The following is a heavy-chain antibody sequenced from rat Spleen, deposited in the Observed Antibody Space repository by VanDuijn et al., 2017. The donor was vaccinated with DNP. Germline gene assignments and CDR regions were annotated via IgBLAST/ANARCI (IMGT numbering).Heavy chain of an antibody. CDR1: GFTFSTSW. J-gene: IGHJ2*01. Sequence: EVQLVETGGGLVQPGRSLKLSCVASGFTFSTSWMFWIRQAPGKGLEWVASINTDGGSTFYPDSVKGRFTISRDNAKNTLYLQMNSLRSEDMATYYCARWNSGHFDYWGQGVMVPVSA. V-gene: IGHV5-58*01. D-gene: IGHD4-3*01. CDR3: ARWNSGHFDY. CDR2: INTDGGST.